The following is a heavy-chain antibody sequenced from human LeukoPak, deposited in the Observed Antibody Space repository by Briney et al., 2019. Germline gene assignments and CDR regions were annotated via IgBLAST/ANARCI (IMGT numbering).Heavy chain of an antibody. J-gene: IGHJ6*04. V-gene: IGHV3-30*02. CDR1: GFTFSDSG. CDR3: AKIEYSGLEV. Sequence: GGSLRLSCVATGFTFSDSGMSWVRQAPGKGLEWVAFIRYDGAKDYYADSVKGRFTISRDNSENTLNLQMNSLRPEDTAVYYCAKIEYSGLEVWGKGTTVTVSS. D-gene: IGHD5-12*01. CDR2: IRYDGAKD.